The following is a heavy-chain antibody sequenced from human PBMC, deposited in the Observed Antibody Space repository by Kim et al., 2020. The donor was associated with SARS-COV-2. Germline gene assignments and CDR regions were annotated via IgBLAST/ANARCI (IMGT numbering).Heavy chain of an antibody. D-gene: IGHD3-22*01. CDR1: GWSFSGYY. V-gene: IGHV4-34*01. CDR2: INHSGST. J-gene: IGHJ4*02. CDR3: ARTPRDGSHYYDSSGYLDY. Sequence: SETLSLTCAVYGWSFSGYYWSWIRQPPGKGLEWIGEINHSGSTNYNPSLKSRVTISVDTSKNQFSLKLSSVTAADTAVYYCARTPRDGSHYYDSSGYLDYWGQGTLVTVSS.